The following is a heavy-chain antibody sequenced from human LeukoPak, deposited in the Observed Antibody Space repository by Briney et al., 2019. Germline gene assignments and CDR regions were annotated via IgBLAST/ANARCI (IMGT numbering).Heavy chain of an antibody. CDR2: LNPTSGRT. CDR3: ARDSSRWSFDY. V-gene: IGHV1-46*01. D-gene: IGHD6-13*01. J-gene: IGHJ4*02. CDR1: GYTFTRYS. Sequence: ASVKVSLKSSGYTFTRYSMHWVRQAPGQGLEWMAILNPTSGRTTYAQKFQGRVTMTRDTSSSTVYMELSSLRSEDTAMYYCARDSSRWSFDYWGQETPVTVSS.